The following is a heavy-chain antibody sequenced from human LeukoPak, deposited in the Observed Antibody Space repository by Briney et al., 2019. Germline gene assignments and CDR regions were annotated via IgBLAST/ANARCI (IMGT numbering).Heavy chain of an antibody. CDR3: ARLKGSTSVFDY. D-gene: IGHD2-2*01. V-gene: IGHV3-7*03. CDR2: INPEGSDE. J-gene: IGHJ4*02. Sequence: GGSLRLSCVASGFTFSSHWMTWVRQAPGKGLEWVGNINPEGSDEFYVDSVKGRFTMSRDNARNSLYLQPGSLRAEDTAVYYCARLKGSTSVFDYWGQGTLVTV. CDR1: GFTFSSHW.